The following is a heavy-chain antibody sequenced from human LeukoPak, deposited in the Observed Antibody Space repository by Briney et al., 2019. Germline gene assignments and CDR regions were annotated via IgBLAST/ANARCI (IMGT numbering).Heavy chain of an antibody. V-gene: IGHV3-23*01. Sequence: PGGSLRLSCAASGFTFSSSGMTWVRQAPGKGLEWVSGISGTGGTTHYAHSVKGRFTISRDNFNNTLYLQMNSLRAEDTAVYYCARDGEVGADLDYWGQGTLVTVSS. J-gene: IGHJ4*02. D-gene: IGHD1-26*01. CDR3: ARDGEVGADLDY. CDR1: GFTFSSSG. CDR2: ISGTGGTT.